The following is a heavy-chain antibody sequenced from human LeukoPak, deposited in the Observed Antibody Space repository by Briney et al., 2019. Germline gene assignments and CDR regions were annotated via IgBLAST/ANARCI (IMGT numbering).Heavy chain of an antibody. J-gene: IGHJ4*02. CDR2: IYYSGST. CDR3: ARTYSSPFFDY. CDR1: GGSISSYY. V-gene: IGHV4-59*12. Sequence: SETLSLTCTVSGGSISSYYWSWIRQPPGKGLEWIGYIYYSGSTNYNPSLKSRVTISVDTSKNQFSLKLSSVTAADTAVYYCARTYSSPFFDYWGQGTLVTVSS. D-gene: IGHD2-21*01.